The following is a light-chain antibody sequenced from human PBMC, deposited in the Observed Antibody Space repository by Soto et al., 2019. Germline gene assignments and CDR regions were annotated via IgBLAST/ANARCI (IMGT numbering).Light chain of an antibody. Sequence: QSALTQPASVSGSPGQAITISCTGTSSDVGGYTYVSWYQQHPGKAPKFIIYDVSNRPSGVSNRFSGSKSGNTASLTISRLQAEDEADYYCSSYTTSNTRQIVFGTGTKLTVL. V-gene: IGLV2-14*01. CDR2: DVS. CDR3: SSYTTSNTRQIV. J-gene: IGLJ1*01. CDR1: SSDVGGYTY.